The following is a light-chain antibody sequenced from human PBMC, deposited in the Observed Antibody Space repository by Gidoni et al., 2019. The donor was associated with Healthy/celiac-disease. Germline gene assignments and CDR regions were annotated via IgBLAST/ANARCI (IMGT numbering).Light chain of an antibody. CDR1: QSVSSN. Sequence: EIGMTQSPATLYVSPGERATLSCRASQSVSSNLAWYQQKPGQAPRLLIYGASTRATGIPARFSGSGSGTEFTLTISSLQSEDFAVYYCQQYNNWPLTFGQGTKVEIK. CDR3: QQYNNWPLT. V-gene: IGKV3-15*01. J-gene: IGKJ1*01. CDR2: GAS.